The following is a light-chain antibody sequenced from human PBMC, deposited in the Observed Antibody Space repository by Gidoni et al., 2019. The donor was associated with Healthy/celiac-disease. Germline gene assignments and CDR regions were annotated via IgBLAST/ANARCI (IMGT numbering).Light chain of an antibody. V-gene: IGKV1-39*01. J-gene: IGKJ2*01. CDR1: QSISSY. Sequence: DIQMTQSPSYLSASVGDRVTITCRASQSISSYLNWYQQKPGKAPKLLIYAAPSLQSGVPSRFSGSGSGTDFTLTISSLQPEDFATYYCQQSYSTLYTFGQGTKLEIK. CDR3: QQSYSTLYT. CDR2: AAP.